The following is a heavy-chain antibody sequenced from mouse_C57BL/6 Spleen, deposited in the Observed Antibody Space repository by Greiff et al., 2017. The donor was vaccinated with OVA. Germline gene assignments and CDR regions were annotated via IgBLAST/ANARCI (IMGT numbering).Heavy chain of an antibody. CDR2: ISSGGSYN. D-gene: IGHD2-4*01. J-gene: IGHJ3*01. CDR1: GFTFSSYG. V-gene: IGHV5-6*01. Sequence: EVQGVESGGDLVKPGGSLKLSCAASGFTFSSYGMSWVRQTPDKRLEWVATISSGGSYNYYPDSVQGRFTISRDNAKNTLYLQMSSLKSEDTAMYYCARLYYDYDWFAYWGQGTLVTVSA. CDR3: ARLYYDYDWFAY.